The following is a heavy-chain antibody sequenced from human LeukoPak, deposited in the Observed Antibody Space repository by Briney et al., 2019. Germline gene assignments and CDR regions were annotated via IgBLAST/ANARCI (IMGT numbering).Heavy chain of an antibody. D-gene: IGHD3-3*01. J-gene: IGHJ5*02. CDR3: ARDLRRLLKMNTMGFDP. V-gene: IGHV4-39*07. CDR2: IYQSGSS. Sequence: SETLSLTCTVSGGSISSSSYYWGWIRQPPGEGLEWLGSIYQSGSSYYNPSLKSRVTISIDTSKNQFSLRLSSVTAADTAVYYCARDLRRLLKMNTMGFDPWSQGTLVTVSS. CDR1: GGSISSSSYY.